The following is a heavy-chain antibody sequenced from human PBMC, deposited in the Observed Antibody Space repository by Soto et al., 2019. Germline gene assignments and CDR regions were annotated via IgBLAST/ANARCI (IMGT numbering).Heavy chain of an antibody. CDR2: IYHSGST. D-gene: IGHD3-9*01. V-gene: IGHV4-30-2*01. CDR3: ARLGLVDYDVLTGPDY. Sequence: ALSLTCAGSGGSLSRWGFSWSWNRPPTGKGLEWIGYIYHSGSTYYNPSLKSRLTMSVDTSRNHFPLKLGSVTAADTAVYYCARLGLVDYDVLTGPDYWGQGTLVTVSS. J-gene: IGHJ4*02. CDR1: GGSLSRWGFS.